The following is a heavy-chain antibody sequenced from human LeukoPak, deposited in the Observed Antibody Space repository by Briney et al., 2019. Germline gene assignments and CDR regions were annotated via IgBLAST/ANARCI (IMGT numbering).Heavy chain of an antibody. CDR1: GGTFSSYA. Sequence: SVRVSCKASGGTFSSYAISWVRQAPGQGLEWMGGIIPIFGTANYAQKFQGRVTITADESTSTAYMELSSLRSEDTAVYYCASRRTSSSYYFDYWGQGTLVTVSS. V-gene: IGHV1-69*13. CDR2: IIPIFGTA. J-gene: IGHJ4*02. D-gene: IGHD2-2*01. CDR3: ASRRTSSSYYFDY.